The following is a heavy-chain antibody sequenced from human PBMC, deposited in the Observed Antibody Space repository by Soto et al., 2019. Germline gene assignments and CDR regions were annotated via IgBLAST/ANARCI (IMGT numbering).Heavy chain of an antibody. CDR3: ARDPSGVSAQLNWFDP. D-gene: IGHD3-10*01. CDR2: IDPNSGGT. Sequence: GASVKVSCKASGYTLTGYYMHWVRQAPGQGLEWMGWIDPNSGGTNYAQKFLGRVTMTRDTSISTAYMEVTSLNSDDTAVYYCARDPSGVSAQLNWFDPWGQGTLVTVSS. V-gene: IGHV1-2*02. CDR1: GYTLTGYY. J-gene: IGHJ5*02.